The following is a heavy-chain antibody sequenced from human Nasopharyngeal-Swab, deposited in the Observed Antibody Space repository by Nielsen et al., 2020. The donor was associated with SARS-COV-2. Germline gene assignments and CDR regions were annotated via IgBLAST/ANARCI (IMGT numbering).Heavy chain of an antibody. Sequence: SETLSLTCTVSGGSISSSSYYWGWIRQPPGKGLEWIGSIYYSGSTYYNPSLKSRVTISVDTSKNQFSLKLSSVTAADTAVYYCAKQYYYDSSGYGPRSYYFDYWGQGTLATVSS. V-gene: IGHV4-39*01. D-gene: IGHD3-22*01. J-gene: IGHJ4*02. CDR1: GGSISSSSYY. CDR2: IYYSGST. CDR3: AKQYYYDSSGYGPRSYYFDY.